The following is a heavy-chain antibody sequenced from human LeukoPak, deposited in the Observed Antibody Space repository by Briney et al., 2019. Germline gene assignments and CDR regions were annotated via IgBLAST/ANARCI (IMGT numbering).Heavy chain of an antibody. J-gene: IGHJ4*02. V-gene: IGHV4-59*02. CDR2: VDYGGNT. D-gene: IGHD3-22*01. CDR1: GGSVSSYY. CDR3: ARNGYYDSYFEY. Sequence: SETLSLSCTVSGGSVSSYYWSWIRQPPGKGLEWIGYVDYGGNTDYNPSLKSRVTISVDMSKNQFSLRLSSVTAADTAVYYCARNGYYDSYFEYWGQGILVTVSS.